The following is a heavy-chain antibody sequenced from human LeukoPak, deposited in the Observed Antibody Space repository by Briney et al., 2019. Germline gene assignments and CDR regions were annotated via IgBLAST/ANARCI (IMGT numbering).Heavy chain of an antibody. D-gene: IGHD2-2*01. J-gene: IGHJ4*02. CDR1: GFTFSSYG. Sequence: GGSLRLSCAASGFTFSSYGMHWVRQAPGKGLEWVAVIWYDGSNKYYADSVKGRFTISRDNSKNTLYLQMNSLKTEDTAVYYCTGLVPAATLACWWGQGTLVTVSS. V-gene: IGHV3-33*01. CDR3: TGLVPAATLACW. CDR2: IWYDGSNK.